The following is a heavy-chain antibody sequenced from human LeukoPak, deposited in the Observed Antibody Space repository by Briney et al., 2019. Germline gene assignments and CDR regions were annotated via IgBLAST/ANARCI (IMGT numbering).Heavy chain of an antibody. CDR1: GGSISSDRYY. J-gene: IGHJ4*02. V-gene: IGHV4-39*07. CDR3: ARGPPTGDFDH. Sequence: SETLSLTCTVSGGSISSDRYYWGWMRQPPGNGLEWIGTVHYSGNAYSNASLKSRVTISVDTSKKQFSLSLNSVTAADTAVYYCARGPPTGDFDHWGPGTPVTVSS. D-gene: IGHD7-27*01. CDR2: VHYSGNA.